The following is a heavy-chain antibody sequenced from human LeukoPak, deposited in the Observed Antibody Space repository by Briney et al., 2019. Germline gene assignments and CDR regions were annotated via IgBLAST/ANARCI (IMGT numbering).Heavy chain of an antibody. CDR2: IYYSGST. D-gene: IGHD3-22*01. Sequence: SETLSLTCTVSGGSISSSSYYWGWIRQPPGKGLEWIGSIYYSGSTYYNPSLKSRVTISVDTSKNQFSLKLSSVTAADTAVYYCAGTYYYDSSGYYSRYFQHWGQGTLVTVSS. CDR1: GGSISSSSYY. CDR3: AGTYYYDSSGYYSRYFQH. J-gene: IGHJ1*01. V-gene: IGHV4-39*01.